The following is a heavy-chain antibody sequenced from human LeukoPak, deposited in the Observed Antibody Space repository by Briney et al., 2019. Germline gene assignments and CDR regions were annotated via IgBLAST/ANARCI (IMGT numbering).Heavy chain of an antibody. CDR2: IYYSGST. V-gene: IGHV4-59*01. CDR3: ATGYYYYYMDV. Sequence: SETLSLTCTVSGGSISSYYWSWIRQPPGKGLEWIGYIYYSGSTNYNPSLKSRVTISVDTSKNQFSLRLSSVTAADTAVYYCATGYYYYYMDVWGKGTTVTVSS. D-gene: IGHD3-22*01. CDR1: GGSISSYY. J-gene: IGHJ6*03.